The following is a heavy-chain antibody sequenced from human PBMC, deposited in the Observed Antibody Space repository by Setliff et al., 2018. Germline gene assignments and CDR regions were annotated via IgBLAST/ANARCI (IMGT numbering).Heavy chain of an antibody. CDR2: IMPIFGTT. Sequence: VASVKVSCKASGGTFNSFAINWVRQAPGQGLEWMGGIMPIFGTTNYAQKFQGRVTIITDESTSTAYMELSSLRSEDTAVYYCARERGDIVTTTSYYYYVDVWGKGTTVTVSS. V-gene: IGHV1-69*05. CDR3: ARERGDIVTTTSYYYYVDV. D-gene: IGHD5-12*01. J-gene: IGHJ6*03. CDR1: GGTFNSFA.